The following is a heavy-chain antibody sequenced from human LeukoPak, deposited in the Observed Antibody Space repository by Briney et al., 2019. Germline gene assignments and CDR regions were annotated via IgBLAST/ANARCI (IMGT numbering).Heavy chain of an antibody. Sequence: GASVKVSCKASGGTISSYAISWVRQAPGQGLEWMGGIIPIFGTANYAQKFQGRVTITADESTSTAYMELSSLRSEDTAVYYCARDRRAYYYGSGSQAFDYWGQGTLVTVSS. CDR3: ARDRRAYYYGSGSQAFDY. D-gene: IGHD3-10*01. J-gene: IGHJ4*02. CDR1: GGTISSYA. CDR2: IIPIFGTA. V-gene: IGHV1-69*13.